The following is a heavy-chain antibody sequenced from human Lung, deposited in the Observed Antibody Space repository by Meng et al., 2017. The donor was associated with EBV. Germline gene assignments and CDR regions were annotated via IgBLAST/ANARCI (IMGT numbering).Heavy chain of an antibody. CDR3: ANAGRCGESLGDY. Sequence: QLQESGLGLLPPSQALSPPCTVSGGSVISSGYYWSWIRQQPGKGLEWIGYIYYTGSSFYNPYLKSRVTISVDTSKNQFSLNLSSVTAADTAVYYCANAGRCGESLGDYWGQGILVTVSS. D-gene: IGHD3-10*01. J-gene: IGHJ4*02. CDR1: GGSVISSGYY. V-gene: IGHV4-31*03. CDR2: IYYTGSS.